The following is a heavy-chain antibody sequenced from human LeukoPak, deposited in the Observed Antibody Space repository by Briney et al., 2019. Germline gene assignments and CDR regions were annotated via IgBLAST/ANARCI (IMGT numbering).Heavy chain of an antibody. CDR2: ISGSDDNT. V-gene: IGHV3-23*01. J-gene: IGHJ4*02. Sequence: GGSLRLSCAASGFTFNNYAMSWVRQAPGMGLEWVSTISGSDDNTYYADSVKGRFTISRDISKNTLYLQMNSLRADDTALYYCANDFDHWGQGTLVTVSS. CDR3: ANDFDH. CDR1: GFTFNNYA.